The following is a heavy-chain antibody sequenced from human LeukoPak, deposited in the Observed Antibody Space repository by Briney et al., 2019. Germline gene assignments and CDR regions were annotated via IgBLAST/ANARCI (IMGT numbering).Heavy chain of an antibody. J-gene: IGHJ4*02. CDR1: GYTLTELS. D-gene: IGHD4-23*01. Sequence: ASVKVSCKVSGYTLTELSMHWVRQAPGQGLEWMGWISAYNGNTNYAQKLQGRVTMTTDTSTSTAYMELRSLRSDDTAVYYCARLTVVTLGPPDYWGQGTLVTVSS. CDR2: ISAYNGNT. V-gene: IGHV1-18*01. CDR3: ARLTVVTLGPPDY.